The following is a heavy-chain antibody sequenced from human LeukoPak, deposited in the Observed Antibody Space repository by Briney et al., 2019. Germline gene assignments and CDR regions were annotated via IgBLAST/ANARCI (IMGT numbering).Heavy chain of an antibody. CDR1: GGSISAYY. V-gene: IGHV4-59*01. CDR3: ARDAGRGATFDY. CDR2: IYYSGST. Sequence: NPSETLSLTCTVSGGSISAYYWSWIRQPPGKGLEWIGYIYYSGSTNYNPSLKSRVTISVDTSKNQSSLKLSSVTAADTAVYYCARDAGRGATFDYWGQGTLVTVSS. D-gene: IGHD1-26*01. J-gene: IGHJ4*02.